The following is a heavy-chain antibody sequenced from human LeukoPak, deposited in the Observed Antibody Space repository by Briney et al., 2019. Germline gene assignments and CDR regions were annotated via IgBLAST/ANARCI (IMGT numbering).Heavy chain of an antibody. Sequence: SETLSLTCTVSGGSVSSGSYYWSWIRQPPGKGLEWIGYIYYSGSTNYNPSLKSRVTISVDTSKNQFSLKLSSVTAADTAVYYCARAEDQYYDILTGYYYFDYWGQGTLVTVSS. CDR1: GGSVSSGSYY. CDR2: IYYSGST. V-gene: IGHV4-61*01. J-gene: IGHJ4*02. D-gene: IGHD3-9*01. CDR3: ARAEDQYYDILTGYYYFDY.